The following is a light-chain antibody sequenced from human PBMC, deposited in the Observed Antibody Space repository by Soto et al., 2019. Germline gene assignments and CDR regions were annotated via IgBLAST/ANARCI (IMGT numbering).Light chain of an antibody. CDR3: NSYTSSSTLV. CDR2: EVS. J-gene: IGLJ1*01. V-gene: IGLV2-14*01. Sequence: QSALTQPASVSGSPGQSITISCTGTPSDVGGYNYVSWYQQHPGKAPKLMIYEVSSRPSGVSSRFSGSKSGNTASLTISGLQAEDEADYYCNSYTSSSTLVFGTGTKVTVL. CDR1: PSDVGGYNY.